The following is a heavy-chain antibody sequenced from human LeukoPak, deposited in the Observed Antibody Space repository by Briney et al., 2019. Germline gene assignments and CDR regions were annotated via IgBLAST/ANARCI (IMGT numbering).Heavy chain of an antibody. CDR3: THRGYSSSWNYFDY. CDR2: IDWDDDK. D-gene: IGHD6-13*01. V-gene: IGHV2-70*12. J-gene: IGHJ4*02. Sequence: SGPALVKPTQTLTLTCTFSGFSLSTSGMCVSWIRQPPGKALEWLARIDWDDDKYYSTSLKTRLTITKDTSKNQVVLTMTNMDPVDTATYYCTHRGYSSSWNYFDYWGQGTLVTVSS. CDR1: GFSLSTSGMC.